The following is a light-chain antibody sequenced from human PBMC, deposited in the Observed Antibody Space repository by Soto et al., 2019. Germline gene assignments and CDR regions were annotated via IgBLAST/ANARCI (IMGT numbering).Light chain of an antibody. Sequence: EIVMTQSPATLSVSPGERATLSCRASQSIDNDLAWYQQKPGQAPRLLIYGASTRATGIPVRFSGSGSGTLFTLTINSLQSEDLAVYYCQQYHRWPPHTFGGGTKVEIK. CDR2: GAS. J-gene: IGKJ4*01. V-gene: IGKV3-15*01. CDR1: QSIDND. CDR3: QQYHRWPPHT.